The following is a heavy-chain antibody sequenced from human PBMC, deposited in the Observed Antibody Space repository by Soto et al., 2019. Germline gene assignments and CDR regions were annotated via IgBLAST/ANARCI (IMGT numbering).Heavy chain of an antibody. D-gene: IGHD3-10*01. V-gene: IGHV2-5*02. Sequence: HGLDLEWLALIFWDDDNRYSPSLKSRLTITKDTSKNQVVLRMTNMDAVDTATYYCAHRSYYFGSGSFDYWGQGALVTVSS. CDR2: IFWDDDN. CDR3: AHRSYYFGSGSFDY. J-gene: IGHJ4*02.